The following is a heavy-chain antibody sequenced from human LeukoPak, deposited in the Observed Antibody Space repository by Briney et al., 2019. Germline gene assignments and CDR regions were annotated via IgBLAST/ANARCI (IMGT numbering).Heavy chain of an antibody. V-gene: IGHV4-34*01. CDR2: INHSGST. Sequence: PSETLSLTRAVSGGSFSGYYWNWIRQSPGKGLEWIGEINHSGSTHYNPSLKSRVTISVDTSEKQFSLRLTSVPAADTAVYYCARGKARGYGYYYYYMDVWGKGTTVTVSS. CDR1: GGSFSGYY. J-gene: IGHJ6*03. D-gene: IGHD3-16*01. CDR3: ARGKARGYGYYYYYMDV.